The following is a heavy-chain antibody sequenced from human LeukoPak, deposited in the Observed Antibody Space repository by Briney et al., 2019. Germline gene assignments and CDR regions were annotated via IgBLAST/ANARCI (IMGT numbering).Heavy chain of an antibody. CDR3: TPGNQYDFWSGYHPFES. V-gene: IGHV3-15*07. J-gene: IGHJ4*02. Sequence: KAGGSLRLSCAASGFTFSNAWMNWVRQAPGKGRECVGRIKSKTDGGTTDYAAAVKGRFTISRDDSQNTLYLQMTSLKPEDTAVYYCTPGNQYDFWSGYHPFESWGQGTLVHVSS. CDR1: GFTFSNAW. D-gene: IGHD3-3*01. CDR2: IKSKTDGGTT.